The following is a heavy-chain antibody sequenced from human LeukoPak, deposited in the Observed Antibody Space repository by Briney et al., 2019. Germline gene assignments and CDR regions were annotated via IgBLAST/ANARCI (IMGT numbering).Heavy chain of an antibody. V-gene: IGHV4-34*01. CDR3: ARDDSNYGRYYYHGMDV. CDR1: GGSFSGYY. D-gene: IGHD4-11*01. Sequence: SETMSLTCAVYGGSFSGYYWSWIRQPPGKGREWVGEINHSGSTNFHPSLRGRVTISVDTPKNQFSVKLSSVTAADTAVYYCARDDSNYGRYYYHGMDVWGHGTTVTVSS. CDR2: INHSGST. J-gene: IGHJ6*02.